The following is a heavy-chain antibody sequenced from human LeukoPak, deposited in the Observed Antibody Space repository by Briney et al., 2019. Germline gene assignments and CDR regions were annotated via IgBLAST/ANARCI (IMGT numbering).Heavy chain of an antibody. CDR2: INHSGST. V-gene: IGHV4-34*01. CDR3: ARGLWTMVRGVIFDY. D-gene: IGHD3-10*01. CDR1: GGSISSYY. J-gene: IGHJ4*02. Sequence: SETLSLTCTVSGGSISSYYWSWIRQPPGKGLEWIGEINHSGSTNYNPSLKSRVTISVDTSKNQFSLKLSSVTAADTAVYYCARGLWTMVRGVIFDYWGQGTLVTVSS.